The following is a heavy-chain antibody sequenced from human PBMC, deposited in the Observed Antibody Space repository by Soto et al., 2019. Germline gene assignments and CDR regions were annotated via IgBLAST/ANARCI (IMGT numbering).Heavy chain of an antibody. J-gene: IGHJ6*02. V-gene: IGHV4-34*01. Sequence: SETLSLTCAVYGGSFSGYYWSWIRQPPGKGLEWIGEINHSGSTNYNPSLKSRVTISVDTSKNQFHLKLSSVTAADTAVYYCARGRSIAAYYYYYGMDVWGQGTTVTVSS. D-gene: IGHD6-6*01. CDR2: INHSGST. CDR1: GGSFSGYY. CDR3: ARGRSIAAYYYYYGMDV.